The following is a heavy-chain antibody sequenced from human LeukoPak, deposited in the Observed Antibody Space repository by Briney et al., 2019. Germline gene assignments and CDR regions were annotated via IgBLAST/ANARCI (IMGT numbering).Heavy chain of an antibody. D-gene: IGHD2-2*03. CDR2: IYYSGGT. CDR1: GGSISSSSYY. CDR3: YVSWICRGAFDI. Sequence: APLSLTFPVSGGSISSSSYYWGWIRQPPGKGLEWIWNIYYSGGTYSNPSLKSRVTISVDTSKNQFSLNLSSVAAADTAVYFCYVSWICRGAFDIWLQGTM. J-gene: IGHJ3*02. V-gene: IGHV4-39*01.